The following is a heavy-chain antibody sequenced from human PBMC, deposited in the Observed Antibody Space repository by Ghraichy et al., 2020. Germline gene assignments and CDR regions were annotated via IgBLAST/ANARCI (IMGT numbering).Heavy chain of an antibody. Sequence: ASVKVSCKASGYTFTGYYMHWVRQAPGQGLEWMGWINPNSGGTNYAQKFQGWVTMTRDTSISTAYMELSRLRSDDTAVYYCARDGSFGELTMDVWGQGTTVTVSS. CDR1: GYTFTGYY. V-gene: IGHV1-2*04. D-gene: IGHD3-16*01. CDR2: INPNSGGT. CDR3: ARDGSFGELTMDV. J-gene: IGHJ6*02.